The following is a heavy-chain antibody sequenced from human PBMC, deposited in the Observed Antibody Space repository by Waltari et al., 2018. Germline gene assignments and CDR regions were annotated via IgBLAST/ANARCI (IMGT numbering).Heavy chain of an antibody. D-gene: IGHD3-22*01. CDR2: IYHSGST. Sequence: QVQLQESGPGLVKPSETLSLTCAVSGYSISSGYYWGWIRQPPGTGLEWIGSIYHSGSTYYNPSLKSRVTISVDTSKNQFSLKLSSVTAADTAVYYCANKYYDSSGYYGYWGQGTLVTVSS. J-gene: IGHJ4*02. V-gene: IGHV4-38-2*01. CDR3: ANKYYDSSGYYGY. CDR1: GYSISSGYY.